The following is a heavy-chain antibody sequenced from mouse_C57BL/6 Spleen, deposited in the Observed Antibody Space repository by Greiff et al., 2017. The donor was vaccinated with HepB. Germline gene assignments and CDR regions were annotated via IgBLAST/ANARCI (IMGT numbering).Heavy chain of an antibody. CDR1: GYAFSSSW. CDR2: IYPGDGDT. Sequence: QVQLQQSGPELVKPGASVKISCKASGYAFSSSWMNWVKQRPGKGLEWIGRIYPGDGDTNYNGKFKGKATLTADKSSSTAYMQLRSLTSEDSAVYFCARGAYYYGKAFDYWGQGTTLTVSS. CDR3: ARGAYYYGKAFDY. D-gene: IGHD1-1*01. J-gene: IGHJ2*01. V-gene: IGHV1-82*01.